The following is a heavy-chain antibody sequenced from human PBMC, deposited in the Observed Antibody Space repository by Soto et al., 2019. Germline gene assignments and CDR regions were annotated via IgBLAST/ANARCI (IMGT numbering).Heavy chain of an antibody. CDR1: GYTFTSYA. Sequence: ASVKVSCKASGYTFTSYAMHWVRQAPGQRLEWMGWINAGNGNTKYSQKFQGRVTITRDTSASTAYMELSSLRSEDTAVYYCARVLGATRVNWFEPWGQGTLVTVSS. CDR3: ARVLGATRVNWFEP. D-gene: IGHD1-26*01. CDR2: INAGNGNT. V-gene: IGHV1-3*01. J-gene: IGHJ5*02.